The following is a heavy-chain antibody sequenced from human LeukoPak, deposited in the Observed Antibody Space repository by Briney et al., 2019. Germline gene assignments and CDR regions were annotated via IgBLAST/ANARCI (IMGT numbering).Heavy chain of an antibody. CDR2: IWYDGSNK. CDR3: ARDSLRFESYLNWFDP. CDR1: GFTFSSYG. J-gene: IGHJ5*02. D-gene: IGHD1-26*01. Sequence: PGGSLRLSCAASGFTFSSYGMHWVRQAPGKGLEWVAVIWYDGSNKYYADSVKGRFTISRDNSKNTLYLQMNSLRAEDTAVYYCARDSLRFESYLNWFDPWGQGTLVTVSS. V-gene: IGHV3-33*01.